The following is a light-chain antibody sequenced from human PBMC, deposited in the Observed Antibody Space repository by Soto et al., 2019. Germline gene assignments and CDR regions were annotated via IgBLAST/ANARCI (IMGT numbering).Light chain of an antibody. CDR3: ASWDDSLNAYV. CDR1: SSNIGNNA. J-gene: IGLJ1*01. CDR2: YDD. V-gene: IGLV1-36*01. Sequence: QLVLTQPPSVSEAPRQRVTISCSGSSSNIGNNAVHWYQQLPEKPPKLLIYYDDLRASGVSDRLSASKSGSSASLAISGLQSEDXADYYCASWDDSLNAYVFGPGTK.